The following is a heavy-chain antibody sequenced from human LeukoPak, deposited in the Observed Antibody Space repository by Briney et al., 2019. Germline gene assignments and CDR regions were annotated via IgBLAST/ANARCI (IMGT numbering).Heavy chain of an antibody. CDR1: GFTFSTYA. D-gene: IGHD3-3*01. Sequence: GGSLRLSCAASGFTFSTYAMHWVRQAPGKGLEWVVVISYDGSNKYYADSVKGRFTISRDNSKNTLSLQMNSLRAEDTAVYYCARDHYGFWSGFFYWGQGTLVTVSS. CDR3: ARDHYGFWSGFFY. CDR2: ISYDGSNK. J-gene: IGHJ4*02. V-gene: IGHV3-30*04.